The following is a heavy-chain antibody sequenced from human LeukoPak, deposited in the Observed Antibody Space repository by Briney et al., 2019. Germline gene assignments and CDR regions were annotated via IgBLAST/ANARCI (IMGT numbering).Heavy chain of an antibody. Sequence: GGSLRLSCAASGFTFSSNAMRWVRQAPGKGLEWVAVISDDGSDKYYADSVEGRFTISRDNSKNTLYLQMNSLRAEDTAVYYCAAIKYRGQGTQVTVSP. CDR1: GFTFSSNA. CDR3: AAIKY. CDR2: ISDDGSDK. V-gene: IGHV3-30*03. D-gene: IGHD3-9*01. J-gene: IGHJ4*02.